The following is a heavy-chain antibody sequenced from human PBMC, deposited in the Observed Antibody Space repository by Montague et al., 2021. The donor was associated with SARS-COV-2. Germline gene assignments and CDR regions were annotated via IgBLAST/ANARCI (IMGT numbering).Heavy chain of an antibody. D-gene: IGHD1-26*01. CDR1: GGSISSGDYY. V-gene: IGHV4-31*03. Sequence: TLSLTCTVSGGSISSGDYYWAWIRQHPGKGLEWLGFIYHSGSTFYNPSRKSRLTISIDTSNNQFSLKSISVAAADTAVYYCAGGRAVIYMVGATSGFDYWGQGSLVTVSS. CDR3: AGGRAVIYMVGATSGFDY. CDR2: IYHSGST. J-gene: IGHJ4*02.